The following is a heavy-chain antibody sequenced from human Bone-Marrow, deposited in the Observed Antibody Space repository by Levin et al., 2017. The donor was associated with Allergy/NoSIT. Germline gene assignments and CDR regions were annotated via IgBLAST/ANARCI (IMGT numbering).Heavy chain of an antibody. CDR3: ARREGSRSGSSFDY. J-gene: IGHJ4*02. V-gene: IGHV3-30-3*01. Sequence: GGSLRLSCAASGFTLSSFAMHWVRQAPGKGLEWVALITYDGSSQYYANSVKGRFTVSRDNSRNALFLQMSSLRPDDTAVYYCARREGSRSGSSFDYWGQGTLVTVSA. CDR2: ITYDGSSQ. D-gene: IGHD3-10*01. CDR1: GFTLSSFA.